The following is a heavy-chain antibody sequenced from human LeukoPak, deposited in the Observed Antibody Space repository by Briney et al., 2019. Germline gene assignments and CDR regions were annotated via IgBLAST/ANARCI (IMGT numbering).Heavy chain of an antibody. Sequence: ASVKVSCKASGYTFTSYYMHWVRQAPGQGLERMGIINPSGGSTSYAQKFQGRVTMTRDTSTSTVYMELSSLRSEDTAVYYCARVGWGTMVRGVIEPDLYFDYWGQGTLVTVSS. CDR1: GYTFTSYY. D-gene: IGHD3-10*01. J-gene: IGHJ4*02. CDR2: INPSGGST. V-gene: IGHV1-46*01. CDR3: ARVGWGTMVRGVIEPDLYFDY.